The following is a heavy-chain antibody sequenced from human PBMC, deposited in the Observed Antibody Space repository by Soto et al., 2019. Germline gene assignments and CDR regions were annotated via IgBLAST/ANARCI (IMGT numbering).Heavy chain of an antibody. J-gene: IGHJ4*02. D-gene: IGHD3-22*01. CDR2: ISSSGNT. CDR3: ARAPMVLTRSYFDS. V-gene: IGHV4-59*01. Sequence: PSETLSLTCTASDGSISNFYWSWIRQPPGKGLEWIGYISSSGNTNYHPSLKSRVSISVDTSKNQFSLNLTSVTAADTGVYYCARAPMVLTRSYFDSWGQGTPVTVS. CDR1: DGSISNFY.